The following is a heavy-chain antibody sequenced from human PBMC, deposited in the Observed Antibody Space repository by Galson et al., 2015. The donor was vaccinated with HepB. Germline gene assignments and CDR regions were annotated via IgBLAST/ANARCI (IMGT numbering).Heavy chain of an antibody. D-gene: IGHD4-11*01. CDR3: ARGRSSNSNMEV. Sequence: SLRLSCAASGFTFNSYAMSWVRQAPGKGLEWVSAVSGNGGTTYYADSVKGRFTISRDNAKNSLYLQMNSLRAEATAVYYCARGRSSNSNMEVWGKGTTVTVSS. CDR1: GFTFNSYA. J-gene: IGHJ6*03. CDR2: VSGNGGTT. V-gene: IGHV3-23*01.